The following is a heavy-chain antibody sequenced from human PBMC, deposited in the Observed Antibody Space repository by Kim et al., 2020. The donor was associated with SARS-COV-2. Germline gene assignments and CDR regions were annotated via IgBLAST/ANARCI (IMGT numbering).Heavy chain of an antibody. V-gene: IGHV3-30*18. CDR3: AKASGMTTVTTGEYGMDV. CDR2: ISYDGSNK. J-gene: IGHJ6*02. CDR1: GFTFSSYG. D-gene: IGHD4-17*01. Sequence: GGSLRLSCAASGFTFSSYGMHWVRQAPGKGLEWVAVISYDGSNKYYADSVKGRFTISRDNSKNTLYLQMNSLRAEDTAVYYCAKASGMTTVTTGEYGMDVWGQGTTVTVSS.